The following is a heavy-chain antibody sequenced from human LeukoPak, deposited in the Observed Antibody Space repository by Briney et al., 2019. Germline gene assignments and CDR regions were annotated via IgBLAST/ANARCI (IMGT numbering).Heavy chain of an antibody. CDR2: IKQDGTKK. CDR1: GITFSNYW. Sequence: GGSLRLSCAASGITFSNYWMSWVRQAPEKGLEWVGDIKQDGTKKHYEDSVKGRFTISRDNAENSLFLPMTSLAADDTAVYYCATVPPGRCNDDPCSPVFDYWGRGALVTVSS. CDR3: ATVPPGRCNDDPCSPVFDY. J-gene: IGHJ4*02. V-gene: IGHV3-7*01. D-gene: IGHD1-26*01.